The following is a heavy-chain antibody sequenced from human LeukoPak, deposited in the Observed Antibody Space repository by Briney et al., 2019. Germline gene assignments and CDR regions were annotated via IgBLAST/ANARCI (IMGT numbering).Heavy chain of an antibody. J-gene: IGHJ2*01. V-gene: IGHV4-34*01. Sequence: PSEALSLTCAVYGGSFSSYYWSWIRQPPGKGLEWIGEINHSGSTNYNPSLKSRVTISVDTSKNQFSLKLSSVTAADTAVYYCARWVDLWGRGTLVTVSS. CDR1: GGSFSSYY. CDR2: INHSGST. CDR3: ARWVDL.